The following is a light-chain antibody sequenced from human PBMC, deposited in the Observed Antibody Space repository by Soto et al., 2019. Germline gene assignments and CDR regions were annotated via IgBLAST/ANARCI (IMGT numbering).Light chain of an antibody. CDR1: SSDVGDYNY. Sequence: QSVLTQPASVSGSPGQSITISCTGTSSDVGDYNYVSWYQQVPGKAPKVMIYEVSNRPSGVSNRFSGSKSGITASLTXSGLQAEDEADYYCCSFTSSNTHVFGTGTKVTVL. CDR3: CSFTSSNTHV. CDR2: EVS. J-gene: IGLJ1*01. V-gene: IGLV2-14*01.